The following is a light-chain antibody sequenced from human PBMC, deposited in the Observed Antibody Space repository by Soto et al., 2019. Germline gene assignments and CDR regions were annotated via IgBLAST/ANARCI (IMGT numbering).Light chain of an antibody. CDR2: RNN. CDR1: SSNIGSNF. J-gene: IGLJ2*01. CDR3: ASWDDSLGGPV. V-gene: IGLV1-47*01. Sequence: QSVLTQAPSASGTPGQRVTISCSGSSSNIGSNFVYWYQQFPGTAPKLLIYRNNQRPSGVPDRVSGSKSGTSASLTISGLRSEDEADYHCASWDDSLGGPVFGGGTKLTVL.